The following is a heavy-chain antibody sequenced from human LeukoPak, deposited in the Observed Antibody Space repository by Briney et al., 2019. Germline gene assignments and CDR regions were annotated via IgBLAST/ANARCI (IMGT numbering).Heavy chain of an antibody. V-gene: IGHV3-48*01. CDR1: GFTFSSYS. D-gene: IGHD3-3*01. J-gene: IGHJ4*02. CDR3: ARDSAPSYYDFWSGYYPFYDY. Sequence: GGSLRLPCAASGFTFSSYSTNWVRQAPGKGLEWVSYISSSSTIYYADSVKGRFTISRDNAKNSLYLQMNSLRAEDTAVYYCARDSAPSYYDFWSGYYPFYDYWGQGTLVTVSS. CDR2: ISSSSTI.